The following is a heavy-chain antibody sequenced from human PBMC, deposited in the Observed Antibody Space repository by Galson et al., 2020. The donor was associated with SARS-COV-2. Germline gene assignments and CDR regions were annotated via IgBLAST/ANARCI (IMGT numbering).Heavy chain of an antibody. CDR2: INPSGDIT. D-gene: IGHD2-21*01. J-gene: IGHJ4*02. CDR3: ARELGDINSSVFYY. CDR1: GYTFISFY. V-gene: IGHV1-46*04. Sequence: ASAKVSCKASGYTFISFYIHWVRQAPGQGLEWMGVINPSGDITSYAQKLRGRVTVTRDMSTQTVYMALSSLTSEDTAVYYCARELGDINSSVFYYWGQGSLVVFSS.